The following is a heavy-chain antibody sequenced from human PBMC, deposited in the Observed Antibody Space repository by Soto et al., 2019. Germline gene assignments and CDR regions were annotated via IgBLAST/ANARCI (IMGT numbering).Heavy chain of an antibody. J-gene: IGHJ3*02. CDR3: ASNVWTDDAYRYGTLNI. Sequence: QMQLEESGPGLVKPSETLSLTCSVSGGSVSDNDWHWIRQSPGKGLEWIGKLSSSGATSYSPPLKSRVTISLDSSKKQVSLKMTSVTAADAALDYCASNVWTDDAYRYGTLNIWGQETQVTVSS. CDR1: GGSVSDND. CDR2: LSSSGAT. D-gene: IGHD5-18*01. V-gene: IGHV4-4*09.